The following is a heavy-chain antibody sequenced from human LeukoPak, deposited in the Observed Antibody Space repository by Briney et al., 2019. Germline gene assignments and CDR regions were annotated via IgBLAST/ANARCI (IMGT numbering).Heavy chain of an antibody. CDR3: ARIIVGHMDV. CDR1: GGSISSYY. V-gene: IGHV4-59*01. CDR2: IYYSGST. Sequence: SETLSLTCTVSGGSISSYYWSWIRQRPGKGLEWIGYIYYSGSTNYNPSLKSRVTISVDTSKNQFSLKLSSVTAADTAVYYCARIIVGHMDVWGKGTTVTVSS. D-gene: IGHD1-26*01. J-gene: IGHJ6*03.